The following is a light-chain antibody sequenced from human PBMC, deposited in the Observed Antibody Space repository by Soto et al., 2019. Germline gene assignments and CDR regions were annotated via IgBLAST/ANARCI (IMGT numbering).Light chain of an antibody. J-gene: IGLJ2*01. CDR2: GVS. CDR1: SSDVGVYNS. CDR3: CSYANTYTLGV. V-gene: IGLV2-11*01. Sequence: QSVLTQPRSVSGSPGQSVTISCTGTSSDVGVYNSVSWYQQHPGKAPKLMIYGVSERPSGVPDRFSVSKSGNTASLTISGLQAEDEADYYCCSYANTYTLGVFGGGTKLTVL.